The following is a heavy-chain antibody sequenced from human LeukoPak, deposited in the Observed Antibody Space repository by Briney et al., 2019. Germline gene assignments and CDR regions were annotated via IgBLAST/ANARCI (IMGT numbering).Heavy chain of an antibody. V-gene: IGHV4-34*01. D-gene: IGHD6-13*01. Sequence: SETLSLTCAVYGGTFSGYYWSWIRQPPGKGLEWIGEINHSGGSTNYNPSLKSRVTVSVDMSKNQFFLKLNSVTAADTALYYCARAYSSSWYWNWFDPWGQGTLVTVSS. CDR3: ARAYSSSWYWNWFDP. J-gene: IGHJ5*02. CDR2: INHSGGST. CDR1: GGTFSGYY.